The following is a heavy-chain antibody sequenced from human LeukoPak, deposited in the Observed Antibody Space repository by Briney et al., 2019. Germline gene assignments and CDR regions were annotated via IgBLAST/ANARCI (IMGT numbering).Heavy chain of an antibody. CDR1: GHTYRSYS. CDR2: ISSSGSYI. V-gene: IGHV3-21*01. J-gene: IGHJ3*02. CDR3: ARDLHSPRVFDI. Sequence: PGVPVTLSCAPSGHTYRSYSMKWLRQAPGKGLEWVSSISSSGSYIYYADSVKGRFTMSRDNAKNSLYLQMNSLRAEDTAVYYCARDLHSPRVFDIWGQGTMVTVSS. D-gene: IGHD6-13*01.